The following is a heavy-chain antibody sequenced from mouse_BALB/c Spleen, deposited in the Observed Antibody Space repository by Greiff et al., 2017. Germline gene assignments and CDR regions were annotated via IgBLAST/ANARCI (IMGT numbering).Heavy chain of an antibody. CDR2: ISTYSGNT. J-gene: IGHJ3*01. CDR1: GYTFTDYA. CDR3: ARPYYGNPWFAY. V-gene: IGHV1-67*01. Sequence: VQLVESGPELVRPGVSVKISCKGSGYTFTDYAMHWVKQSHAKSLEWIGVISTYSGNTNYNQKFKGKATMTVDKSSSTAYMELARLTSEDSAIYYCARPYYGNPWFAYWGQGTLVTVSA. D-gene: IGHD2-10*01.